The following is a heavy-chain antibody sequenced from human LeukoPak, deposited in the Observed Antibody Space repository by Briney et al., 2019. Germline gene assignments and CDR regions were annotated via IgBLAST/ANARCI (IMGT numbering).Heavy chain of an antibody. CDR1: GFTFSSYS. J-gene: IGHJ3*02. V-gene: IGHV3-21*01. CDR3: ATSTILAISGAFDI. Sequence: GGSLRLSCAASGFTFSSYSMNWVRQAPGKGLEWVSSISSSSSYIYYADSVKGRFTISRDNAKNSLYLQMNSLRAEDTAVYYCATSTILAISGAFDIWGQGTMVTVSS. D-gene: IGHD3-3*01. CDR2: ISSSSSYI.